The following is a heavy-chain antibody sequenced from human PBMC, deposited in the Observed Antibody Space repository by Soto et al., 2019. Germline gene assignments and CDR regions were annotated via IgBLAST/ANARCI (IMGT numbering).Heavy chain of an antibody. CDR3: ASKFGELLADAFDI. V-gene: IGHV4-4*02. D-gene: IGHD3-10*01. J-gene: IGHJ3*02. Sequence: SETLSLTCAVSGVSISSRKWWSWVRQPPGKGLEWIGEIYHSGSTNYNPSLKSRVTISVDKSKNQFSLKLSSVTAADTAVYYCASKFGELLADAFDIWGQGTMVTVSS. CDR2: IYHSGST. CDR1: GVSISSRKW.